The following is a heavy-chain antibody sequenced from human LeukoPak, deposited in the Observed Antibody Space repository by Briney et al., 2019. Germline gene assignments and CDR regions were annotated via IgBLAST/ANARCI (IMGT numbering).Heavy chain of an antibody. V-gene: IGHV3-48*03. CDR2: ISSSGSTI. Sequence: PGGSLRLSCAASGFTFSSYEMNWVRQAPGKGLEWVSYISSSGSTIYYADSVKGRFTISRDNAKNSLYLQMNSLRAEDTAVYYCARGVGGYYYEGNWFDPWGQGTLVTVSS. J-gene: IGHJ5*02. CDR3: ARGVGGYYYEGNWFDP. D-gene: IGHD3-22*01. CDR1: GFTFSSYE.